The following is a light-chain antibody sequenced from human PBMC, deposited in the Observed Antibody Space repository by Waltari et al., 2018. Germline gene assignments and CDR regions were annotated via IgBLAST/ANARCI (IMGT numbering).Light chain of an antibody. J-gene: IGKJ1*01. CDR1: QSVSRSS. CDR3: QQYGSSPWT. CDR2: GAS. Sequence: LTRRASQSVSRSSLAWYQPKPGQAPRVLFHGASTSATGIPDRFSGSGSGTDFTLTLSRLEPEDFAVYYCQQYGSSPWTFGQGTKVEIK. V-gene: IGKV3-20*01.